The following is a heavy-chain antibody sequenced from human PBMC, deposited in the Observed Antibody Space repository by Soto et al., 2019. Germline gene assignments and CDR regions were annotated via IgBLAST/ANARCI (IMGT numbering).Heavy chain of an antibody. CDR2: IIPIFGTA. CDR3: ATGLHTYYYDSSGYYPFDY. Sequence: SVKVSCKASGGTFSSYAISWVRQAPGQGLEWMGGIIPIFGTANYAQKSQGRVTITADKSTSTAYMELSSLRSEDTAVYYCATGLHTYYYDSSGYYPFDYWGQGTLVTVSS. V-gene: IGHV1-69*06. CDR1: GGTFSSYA. J-gene: IGHJ4*02. D-gene: IGHD3-22*01.